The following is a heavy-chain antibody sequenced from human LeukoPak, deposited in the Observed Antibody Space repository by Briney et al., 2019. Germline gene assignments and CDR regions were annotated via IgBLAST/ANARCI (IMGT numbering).Heavy chain of an antibody. D-gene: IGHD6-13*01. Sequence: SETLSLTCTVSGGPISSYSWSWIRQPAGKGLEWIGRIYTSGSTNYNPSLKSRVTMSVDTSKNQLSLKLSSVTAADTAVYYCASGIADYYFDYWGQGTLVTVSS. CDR2: IYTSGST. CDR1: GGPISSYS. V-gene: IGHV4-4*07. CDR3: ASGIADYYFDY. J-gene: IGHJ4*02.